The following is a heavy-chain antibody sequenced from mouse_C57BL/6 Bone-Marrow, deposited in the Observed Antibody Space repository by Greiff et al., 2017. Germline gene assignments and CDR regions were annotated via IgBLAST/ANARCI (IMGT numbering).Heavy chain of an antibody. CDR3: TTWIVAYYFDY. Sequence: VQLQQSGAELVRPGASVTLSCTASGFNIKDAYMHWVKQRPEPGLEWIGRIDPENGDTEYASKFQGKATLTADTSSNTAYLQLSSLTSEDTAVYYCTTWIVAYYFDYWGQGTTLTVSS. CDR2: IDPENGDT. D-gene: IGHD1-1*01. CDR1: GFNIKDAY. J-gene: IGHJ2*01. V-gene: IGHV14-4*01.